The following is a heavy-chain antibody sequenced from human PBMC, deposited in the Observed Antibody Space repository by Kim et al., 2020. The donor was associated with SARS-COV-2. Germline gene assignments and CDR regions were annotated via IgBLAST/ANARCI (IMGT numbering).Heavy chain of an antibody. D-gene: IGHD3-9*01. CDR2: IIPILDTS. CDR1: GDTYRNYN. Sequence: SVKVSCKASGDTYRNYNINWVRQAPGQGLEWMGGIIPILDTSKYAPKFQGRLTISADESTSTTYMEMSSLRSEDTAVYYCTILESFTSDWSEGDWFDPGGQGTLVTVS. J-gene: IGHJ5*02. V-gene: IGHV1-69*13. CDR3: TILESFTSDWSEGDWFDP.